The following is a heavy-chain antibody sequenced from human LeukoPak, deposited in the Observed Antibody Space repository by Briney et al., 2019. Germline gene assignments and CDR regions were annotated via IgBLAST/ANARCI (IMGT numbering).Heavy chain of an antibody. J-gene: IGHJ3*02. D-gene: IGHD5-18*01. CDR2: IYYSGST. V-gene: IGHV4-59*01. CDR1: GGSISSYY. CDR3: ARADTAMVDAFDI. Sequence: SETLSLTCAVYGGSISSYYWSWIRQPPGKGLEWIGYIYYSGSTNYNPSLKSRVTISVDTSKNQFSLKLSSVTAADTAVYYCARADTAMVDAFDIWGQGTMVTVSS.